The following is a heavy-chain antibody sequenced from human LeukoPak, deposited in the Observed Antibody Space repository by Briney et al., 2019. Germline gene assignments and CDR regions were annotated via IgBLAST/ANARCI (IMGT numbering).Heavy chain of an antibody. J-gene: IGHJ4*02. CDR3: ARHTGGYGDYQGY. CDR1: GFTFSSYS. CDR2: ISSSSSYI. V-gene: IGHV3-21*01. Sequence: GGSLRLSCAASGFTFSSYSMNWVRQAPGKGLEWVSSISSSSSYIYYADSVKGRFTISRDNAKNSLYLQMNSLRAEDTAVYYCARHTGGYGDYQGYWGQGTLVTVSS. D-gene: IGHD4-17*01.